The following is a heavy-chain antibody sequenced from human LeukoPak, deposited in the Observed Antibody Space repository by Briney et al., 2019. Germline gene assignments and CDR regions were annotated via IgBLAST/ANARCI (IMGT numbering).Heavy chain of an antibody. D-gene: IGHD2-2*01. CDR1: GGTFSSYA. CDR2: IIPIFGTA. CDR3: ARGDIVVVPAATDCYYMDV. Sequence: ASVKVSCKASGGTFSSYAISWVRQAPGQGLEWMGGIIPIFGTANYAQKFQGRVTITADESTSTAYMELSSLRSEDTAVYYCARGDIVVVPAATDCYYMDVWGKGTPVTVSS. J-gene: IGHJ6*03. V-gene: IGHV1-69*13.